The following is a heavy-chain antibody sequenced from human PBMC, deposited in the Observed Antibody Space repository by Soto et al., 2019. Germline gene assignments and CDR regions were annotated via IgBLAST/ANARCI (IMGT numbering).Heavy chain of an antibody. CDR1: GYTFTSYD. Sequence: GASVKVSCKASGYTFTSYDINWVRQATGQGLEWMGWMNPNSGNTGYAQKFQGRVTMTRNTSISTAYMELSSLRSEDTAVYYCAGGADFWSGYYYYYYYYYMDVWGKGTTVTVSS. V-gene: IGHV1-8*01. CDR3: AGGADFWSGYYYYYYYYYMDV. J-gene: IGHJ6*03. D-gene: IGHD3-3*01. CDR2: MNPNSGNT.